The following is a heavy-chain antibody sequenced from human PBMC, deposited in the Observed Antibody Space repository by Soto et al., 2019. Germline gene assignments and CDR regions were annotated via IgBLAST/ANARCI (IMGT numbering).Heavy chain of an antibody. J-gene: IGHJ4*02. CDR2: IYYSGTT. CDR1: GGSISSGGYY. Sequence: QVQLQESGPGLVKPSQTLSLTCNVSGGSISSGGYYWSWIRQHPGKGLEWIGYIYYSGTTYYNPSLKSRFTISVDTSKNQVSLKLSSVSAADTAVYYCASQATGWYPDYWGQGTLGTVSS. V-gene: IGHV4-31*03. D-gene: IGHD6-19*01. CDR3: ASQATGWYPDY.